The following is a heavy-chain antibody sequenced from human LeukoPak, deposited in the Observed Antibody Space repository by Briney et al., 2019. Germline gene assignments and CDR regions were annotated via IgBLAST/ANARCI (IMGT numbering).Heavy chain of an antibody. V-gene: IGHV3-33*01. CDR3: ARDEYYYDRSSYSRALDY. J-gene: IGHJ4*02. CDR1: AFTFSSYG. D-gene: IGHD3-22*01. CDR2: IWYDGSNK. Sequence: GGSLRLSCAASAFTFSSYGMHRVRQAPGKGLKWVAVIWYDGSNKYYADSVKGRFTISRDNSKNTLYLQMNSLRAEDTAVYYCARDEYYYDRSSYSRALDYWGPGTLVTVSS.